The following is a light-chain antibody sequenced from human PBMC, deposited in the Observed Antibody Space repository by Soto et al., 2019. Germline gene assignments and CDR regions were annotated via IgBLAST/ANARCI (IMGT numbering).Light chain of an antibody. V-gene: IGLV2-14*01. CDR3: SSYTSSPNVV. CDR1: SSDFGGYNY. CDR2: EVS. J-gene: IGLJ2*01. Sequence: QSALTQPASVSGSPGQSITISCTGTSSDFGGYNYVSWYQQHPGKAPKLMIYEVSNRPSGVSNRFSGSKSGNTASLTISGRQAEDEADYYCSSYTSSPNVVFGGGTKLTVL.